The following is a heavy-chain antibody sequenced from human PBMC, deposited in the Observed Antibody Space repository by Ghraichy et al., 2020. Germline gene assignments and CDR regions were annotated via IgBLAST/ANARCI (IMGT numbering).Heavy chain of an antibody. Sequence: GSLRLSCVASGFTLSRYGMHWVRQAPGKGLEWVAVISYDGSHKDYADSVQGQFTIFRDNSKHTLYLQMNSLRAEDTALFYCEKDPLCSGVSYYYMDVWGTGTTVTVSS. CDR2: ISYDGSHK. CDR1: GFTLSRYG. J-gene: IGHJ6*03. CDR3: EKDPLCSGVSYYYMDV. D-gene: IGHD3-10*02. V-gene: IGHV3-30*18.